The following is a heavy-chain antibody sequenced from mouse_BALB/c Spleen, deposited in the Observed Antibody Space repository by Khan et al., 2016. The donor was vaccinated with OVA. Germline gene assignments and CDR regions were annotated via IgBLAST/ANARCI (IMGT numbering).Heavy chain of an antibody. CDR1: GYTFTSYT. CDR3: VRDGAYHRNDGWFAY. Sequence: QVQLQQPGAELARPGASVKMSCKASGYTFTSYTIHWIKKRPGQGLEWIGYINPSNGYTNYNQKFKDKATLTTDKSSTTAYLQLSSLTSYDSAVYNCVRDGAYHRNDGWFAYWGQGTLVTVSA. V-gene: IGHV1-4*01. J-gene: IGHJ3*01. CDR2: INPSNGYT. D-gene: IGHD2-14*01.